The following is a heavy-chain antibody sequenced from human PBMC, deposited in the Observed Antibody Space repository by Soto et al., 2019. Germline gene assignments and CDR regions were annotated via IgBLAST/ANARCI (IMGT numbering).Heavy chain of an antibody. Sequence: GGSLRLSCAASGFTFSSYGMHWVRQAPGKGLEWVAAMSYDGSNKYYADSVKGRFTISRDNSKNTLYLQMNSLRAEDTAVYYCAKGSSSVYYYYYGIDVWGQGTTVTVSS. J-gene: IGHJ6*02. CDR3: AKGSSSVYYYYYGIDV. CDR1: GFTFSSYG. CDR2: MSYDGSNK. V-gene: IGHV3-30*18. D-gene: IGHD6-6*01.